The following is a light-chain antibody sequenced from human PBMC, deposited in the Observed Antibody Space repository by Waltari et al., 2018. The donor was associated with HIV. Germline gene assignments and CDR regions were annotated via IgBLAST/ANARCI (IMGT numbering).Light chain of an antibody. V-gene: IGLV1-44*01. CDR2: RNN. J-gene: IGLJ3*02. CDR1: SSNIGSNI. Sequence: QSVLTQPPSASGTPGQRVTISCSGSSSNIGSNIVNWYQQLPGTAPKLLIYRNNQLPSGVPDRFSGSKSGTSASLAISGLQSEDDADYYCAAWDDSLNGAVFGGGTKLTVL. CDR3: AAWDDSLNGAV.